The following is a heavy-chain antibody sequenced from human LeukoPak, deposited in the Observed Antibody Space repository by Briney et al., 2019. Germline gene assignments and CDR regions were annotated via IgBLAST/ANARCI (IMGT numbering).Heavy chain of an antibody. CDR2: INHSGST. CDR1: GGSISSYY. D-gene: IGHD6-13*01. CDR3: ARHGGNSSSWYTLYYYYYYMDV. V-gene: IGHV4-34*01. J-gene: IGHJ6*03. Sequence: SETLSLTCTVSGGSISSYYWSWIRQPPGKGLEWIGEINHSGSTNYNPSLKSRVTISVDTSKNQFSLKLSSVTAADTAVYYCARHGGNSSSWYTLYYYYYYMDVWGKGTTVTVSS.